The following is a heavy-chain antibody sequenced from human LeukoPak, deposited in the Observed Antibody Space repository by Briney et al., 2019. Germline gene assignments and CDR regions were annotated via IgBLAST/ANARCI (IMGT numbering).Heavy chain of an antibody. CDR3: ARARVLYYGMDV. D-gene: IGHD6-6*01. CDR1: GGTFSSYA. CDR2: IIPIFGTA. V-gene: IGHV1-69*13. Sequence: GASVKVSCKASGGTFSSYAISWVRQAPGQGLEWMGGIIPIFGTANYAQKFQGRVTITADESTSTAYMELSSLRSEDTAVYYCARARVLYYGMDVWGQGTTVTVSS. J-gene: IGHJ6*02.